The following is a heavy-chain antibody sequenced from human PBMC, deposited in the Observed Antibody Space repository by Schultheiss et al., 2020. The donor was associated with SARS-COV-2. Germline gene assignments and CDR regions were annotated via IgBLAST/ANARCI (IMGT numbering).Heavy chain of an antibody. Sequence: SETLSLTCTVSGGSMSSYYWSWIRQPPGKGLEWIGYIYYSGSTNYNPSLKSRVTISVDTSKNQFSLKLSSVTAADTAVYYCARDHGYSSGWPQDFQHWGQGTLVTVSS. D-gene: IGHD6-19*01. CDR1: GGSMSSYY. CDR3: ARDHGYSSGWPQDFQH. V-gene: IGHV4-59*01. J-gene: IGHJ1*01. CDR2: IYYSGST.